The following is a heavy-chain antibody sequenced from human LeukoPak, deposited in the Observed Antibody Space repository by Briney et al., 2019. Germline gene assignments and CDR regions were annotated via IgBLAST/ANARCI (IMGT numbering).Heavy chain of an antibody. Sequence: SQTLSLTCAISGDSVSSNSAAWNWIRQFPSRGLEWLGRTYYRSKWYNDYAVSMKGRITIDPDTSKNQFSLQLNSVTPEDTAVYYCARIVGSTEPDYWGQGTLVTVSS. CDR1: GDSVSSNSAA. CDR2: TYYRSKWYN. V-gene: IGHV6-1*01. D-gene: IGHD1-26*01. J-gene: IGHJ4*02. CDR3: ARIVGSTEPDY.